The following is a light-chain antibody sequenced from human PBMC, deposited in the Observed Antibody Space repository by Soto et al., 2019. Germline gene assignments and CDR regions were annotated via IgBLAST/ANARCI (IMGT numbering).Light chain of an antibody. CDR1: QSVSNN. V-gene: IGKV3-15*01. Sequence: EIVMTQSPATLSVSPGERATLSCRASQSVSNNLAWYQQKPGQAPRLLLYGASTRATDIPARFSGSGSGTEFTLTISSLQSEDFAVYYCQQYDNWLGTFGQGSKLEIK. J-gene: IGKJ2*01. CDR3: QQYDNWLGT. CDR2: GAS.